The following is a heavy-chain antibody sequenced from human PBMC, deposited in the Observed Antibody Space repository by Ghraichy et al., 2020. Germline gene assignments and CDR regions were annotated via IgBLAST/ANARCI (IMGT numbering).Heavy chain of an antibody. V-gene: IGHV1-2*02. CDR2: INPNSGGT. CDR3: ATDHCSSTSCAFDC. Sequence: ASVKVSCKASGYTFTGYYMHWVRQAPGQGLEWMGWINPNSGGTNYAQKFQGRVTMTRDTSISTAYMELSRLRSDDTAVYYCATDHCSSTSCAFDCWGQGTLVTVSS. J-gene: IGHJ4*02. CDR1: GYTFTGYY. D-gene: IGHD2-2*01.